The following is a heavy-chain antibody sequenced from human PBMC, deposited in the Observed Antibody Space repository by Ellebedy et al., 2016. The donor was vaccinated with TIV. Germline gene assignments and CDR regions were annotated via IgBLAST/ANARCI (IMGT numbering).Heavy chain of an antibody. D-gene: IGHD2-21*01. Sequence: ASVKVSXKASRYTFTGYYMHWVRQAPGQGLEWMGWINPNSGGTNYAQKFQGWVTMTRDTSISTAYMELSRLRSDDTAVYYCARGRVGGVINDDAFDIWGQGTMVTVSS. V-gene: IGHV1-2*04. J-gene: IGHJ3*02. CDR1: RYTFTGYY. CDR3: ARGRVGGVINDDAFDI. CDR2: INPNSGGT.